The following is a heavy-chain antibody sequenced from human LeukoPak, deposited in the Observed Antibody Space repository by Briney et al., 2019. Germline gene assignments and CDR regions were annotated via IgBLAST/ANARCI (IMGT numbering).Heavy chain of an antibody. J-gene: IGHJ4*02. CDR2: IKSKTDGGTT. Sequence: PGGSLRLSCAASGFTFSNAWMSWVRQAPGKGLEWVGRIKSKTDGGTTDYAAPVKGRFTISRDDSKNTLYLQMNSLKTEDTAVYYCHTEPIVVVAATRANWGQGTLVTVSS. D-gene: IGHD2-15*01. CDR1: GFTFSNAW. CDR3: HTEPIVVVAATRAN. V-gene: IGHV3-15*01.